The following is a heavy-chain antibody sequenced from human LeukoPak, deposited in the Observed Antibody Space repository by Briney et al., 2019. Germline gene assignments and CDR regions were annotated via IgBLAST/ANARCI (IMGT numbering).Heavy chain of an antibody. CDR2: INWNGGST. CDR1: GFTFDDYG. CDR3: ARGEDYGGNDYYFDS. D-gene: IGHD4-23*01. Sequence: AGGSLRLSCAASGFTFDDYGMSWVRQAPGKGLEWVPGINWNGGSTAYADSVKGRFTISRDNAKNSLYLQMNCLRAEDTALYYCARGEDYGGNDYYFDSWGQGTLVTVSS. V-gene: IGHV3-20*04. J-gene: IGHJ4*02.